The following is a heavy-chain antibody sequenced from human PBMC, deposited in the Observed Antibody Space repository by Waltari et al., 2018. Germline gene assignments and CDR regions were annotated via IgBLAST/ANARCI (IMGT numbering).Heavy chain of an antibody. Sequence: QVQLVESGGGVVQPVRSLRLSCAASGFTFSSYAMHWVRQAPGKGLEWVAVISYDGSNKYYADSVKGRFTISRDNSKNTLYLQMNSLRAEDTAVYYCAREFMYSSDYWGQGTLVTVSS. V-gene: IGHV3-30-3*01. D-gene: IGHD6-13*01. CDR3: AREFMYSSDY. CDR2: ISYDGSNK. CDR1: GFTFSSYA. J-gene: IGHJ4*02.